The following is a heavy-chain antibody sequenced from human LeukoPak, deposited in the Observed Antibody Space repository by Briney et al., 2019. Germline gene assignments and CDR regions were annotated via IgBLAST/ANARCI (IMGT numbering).Heavy chain of an antibody. CDR3: ARNYYDSSGYDDAFDI. D-gene: IGHD3-22*01. V-gene: IGHV4-30-2*01. Sequence: SETLSLTCTGSGGSISSGGYYWSWIRQPPGKGLEWIGYIYHSGSTYYNPSLKSRVTISVDRSKNQFSLKLSSVTAADTAVYYCARNYYDSSGYDDAFDIWGQGTMVTVSS. CDR2: IYHSGST. J-gene: IGHJ3*02. CDR1: GGSISSGGYY.